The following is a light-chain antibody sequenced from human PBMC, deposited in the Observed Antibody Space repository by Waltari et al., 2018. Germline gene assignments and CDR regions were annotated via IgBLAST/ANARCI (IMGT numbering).Light chain of an antibody. J-gene: IGKJ1*01. CDR2: GAS. CDR3: QHYVRLPVT. V-gene: IGKV3-20*01. CDR1: QSVSRA. Sequence: EIVLTQSPGTLSLSPGARATLSCRASQSVSRALAWYQQKPGQAPRLLIYGASSRATGIPDRFTGSGSGTDFSLTISSLESEDFAVYYCQHYVRLPVTFGQGTNVEIK.